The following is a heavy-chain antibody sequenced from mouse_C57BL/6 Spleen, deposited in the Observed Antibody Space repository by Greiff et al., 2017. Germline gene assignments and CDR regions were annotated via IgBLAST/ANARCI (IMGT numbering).Heavy chain of an antibody. V-gene: IGHV5-17*01. CDR3: AREWNYDAMDY. CDR1: GFTFSDYG. D-gene: IGHD1-3*01. CDR2: ISSGSSTI. J-gene: IGHJ4*01. Sequence: EVKLVESGGGLVKPGGSLKLSCAASGFTFSDYGMHWVRQAPEKGLEWVAYISSGSSTIYYADTVKGRFTISRDNAKNTLFLQMTSLRSEDTAMYYCAREWNYDAMDYWGQGTSVTVSS.